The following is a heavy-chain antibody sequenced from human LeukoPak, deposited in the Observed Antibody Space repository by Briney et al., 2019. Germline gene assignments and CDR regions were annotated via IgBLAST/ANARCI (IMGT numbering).Heavy chain of an antibody. Sequence: GGSLRLSCAASGFTFSTYWMHWVRQAPGKGLVWVSGINGDGGSRNYADSVKGRFTISRDNAKNTLYLQMSSLRAEDTAVYYCASASSHRTAAGGDYWGQGTLVTVST. V-gene: IGHV3-74*01. CDR2: INGDGGSR. D-gene: IGHD6-13*01. CDR3: ASASSHRTAAGGDY. J-gene: IGHJ4*02. CDR1: GFTFSTYW.